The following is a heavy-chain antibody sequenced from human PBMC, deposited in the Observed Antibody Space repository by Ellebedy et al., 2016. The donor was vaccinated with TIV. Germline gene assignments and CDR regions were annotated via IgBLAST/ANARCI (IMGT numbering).Heavy chain of an antibody. CDR2: ISHDGRNK. V-gene: IGHV3-30*03. J-gene: IGHJ6*02. D-gene: IGHD3-22*01. CDR3: ARDHYDHYEGGMGV. Sequence: GESLKISCAASGFSFRNYGMHWVRQGRGKGLEWVAAISHDGRNKYYGVSVKGRFFVSRDTSINTLYLDMNSLRAEDTATYYCARDHYDHYEGGMGVWGQGTTVTVSS. CDR1: GFSFRNYG.